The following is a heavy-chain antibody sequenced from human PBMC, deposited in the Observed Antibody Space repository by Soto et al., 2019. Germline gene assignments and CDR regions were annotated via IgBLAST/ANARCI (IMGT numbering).Heavy chain of an antibody. D-gene: IGHD3-10*01. CDR2: MNPDSGNT. J-gene: IGHJ5*02. V-gene: IGHV1-8*01. Sequence: QVQLVQSGAEVKKPGASVKISCKGSAYTFSSYDINWVRQATGQGLEWMGWMNPDSGNTVYAPKFQGRVAMTSNTSINTAYIELSALRSDDTAMYYCARDYRGGGSGTFDPWGQGTLVTVSS. CDR1: AYTFSSYD. CDR3: ARDYRGGGSGTFDP.